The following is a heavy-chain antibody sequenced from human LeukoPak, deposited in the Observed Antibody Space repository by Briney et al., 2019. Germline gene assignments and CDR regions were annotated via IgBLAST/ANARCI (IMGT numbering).Heavy chain of an antibody. V-gene: IGHV1-69*05. CDR3: ARDRIAVAVVYYFDY. Sequence: SVKVSCKPSGGTFSSYAISWVRQAPGQGLEWMGRIIPIFGTANYAQKFQGRVTITTDESTSTAYMELSSLRSEDTAVYYCARDRIAVAVVYYFDYWGQGTLVTVSS. CDR2: IIPIFGTA. CDR1: GGTFSSYA. J-gene: IGHJ4*02. D-gene: IGHD6-19*01.